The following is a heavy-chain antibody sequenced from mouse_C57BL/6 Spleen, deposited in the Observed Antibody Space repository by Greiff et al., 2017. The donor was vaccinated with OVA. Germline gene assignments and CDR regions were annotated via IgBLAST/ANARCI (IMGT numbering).Heavy chain of an antibody. CDR1: GFTFSSYG. CDR3: ARRYSNYEGFAY. J-gene: IGHJ3*01. Sequence: EVQVVESGGDLVKPGGSLKLSCAASGFTFSSYGMSWVRQTPDKRLEWVATISSGGSYTYYPDSVKGRFTISRDNAKNTLYLQMSSLKSEDTAMYYCARRYSNYEGFAYWGQGTLVTVSA. V-gene: IGHV5-6*01. CDR2: ISSGGSYT. D-gene: IGHD2-5*01.